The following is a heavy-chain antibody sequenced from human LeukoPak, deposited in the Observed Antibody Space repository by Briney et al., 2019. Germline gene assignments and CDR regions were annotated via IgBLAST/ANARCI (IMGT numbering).Heavy chain of an antibody. D-gene: IGHD3-10*01. CDR3: ARGGYYGSGNDFRFDP. Sequence: PSETLSLTCTVSGGTISSYYWSWIRQSPGRGLECIGYIHYTGSTNYNPSLKSRVSISVETSKNQFSLKLKSVTAADTAVYYCARGGYYGSGNDFRFDPWGQGTLVTVSS. CDR2: IHYTGST. CDR1: GGTISSYY. J-gene: IGHJ5*02. V-gene: IGHV4-59*01.